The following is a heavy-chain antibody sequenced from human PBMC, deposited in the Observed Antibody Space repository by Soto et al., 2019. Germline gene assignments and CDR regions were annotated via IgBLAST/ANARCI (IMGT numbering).Heavy chain of an antibody. CDR2: MSYDGSNK. V-gene: IGHV3-30-3*01. J-gene: IGHJ4*02. Sequence: QVQLVEPGGSVVQPGRSLRLSCAASGFTFSDYGMHWVRQAPGKGLVWVAVMSYDGSNKYYADFVKGRFTISRDNSKNTLYLQMNSLRADDTAVYYCARADYDRSGYPFDYWGQGTLVTVSS. CDR3: ARADYDRSGYPFDY. CDR1: GFTFSDYG. D-gene: IGHD3-22*01.